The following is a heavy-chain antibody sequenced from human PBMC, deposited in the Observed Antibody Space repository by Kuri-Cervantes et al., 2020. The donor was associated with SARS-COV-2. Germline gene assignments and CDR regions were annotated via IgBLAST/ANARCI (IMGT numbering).Heavy chain of an antibody. CDR3: TTDQVAGSYCSSTSCYEDY. Sequence: GGSLRLSCAASGFTFTTYSMTWVRQAPGKGLEWVGRIKSKADGGTTDYAAPVKGRFTISRDDSKSTLYLQMNSLKTEDTAVYYCTTDQVAGSYCSSTSCYEDYWGQGTLVTVSS. CDR2: IKSKADGGTT. CDR1: GFTFTTYS. D-gene: IGHD2-2*01. J-gene: IGHJ4*02. V-gene: IGHV3-15*01.